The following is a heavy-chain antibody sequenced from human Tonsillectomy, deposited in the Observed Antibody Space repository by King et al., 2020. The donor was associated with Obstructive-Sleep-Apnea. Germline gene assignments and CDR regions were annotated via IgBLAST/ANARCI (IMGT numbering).Heavy chain of an antibody. CDR2: ISYSGST. D-gene: IGHD3-22*01. CDR3: ARSLDSSGYYYTNY. V-gene: IGHV4-59*08. Sequence: QLQESGPGLVKPSETLSLTCTVSGGSISSYYWSWIRQPPGKGLELIGYISYSGSTNYNPSLKSRVTISVDTSKNQFSLTLSSVTAADTAVYYCARSLDSSGYYYTNYWGQGTLVTVSS. CDR1: GGSISSYY. J-gene: IGHJ4*02.